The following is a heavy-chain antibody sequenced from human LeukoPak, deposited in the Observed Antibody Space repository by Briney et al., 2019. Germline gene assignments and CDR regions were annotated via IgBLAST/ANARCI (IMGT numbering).Heavy chain of an antibody. Sequence: SETLSLTCTVSGGSISSGGYYWSWIRQPPGKGLEWIGYIYHSGSTYYNPSLKSRVTISVDTSKNQFSLKLSSVTAADTAVYYCAKNGQSGFSFDPWGQGTLVTVSS. CDR2: IYHSGST. CDR1: GGSISSGGYY. V-gene: IGHV4-30-2*01. J-gene: IGHJ5*02. D-gene: IGHD1-26*01. CDR3: AKNGQSGFSFDP.